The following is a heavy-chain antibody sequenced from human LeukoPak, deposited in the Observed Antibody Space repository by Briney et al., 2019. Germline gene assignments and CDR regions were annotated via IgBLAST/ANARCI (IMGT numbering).Heavy chain of an antibody. D-gene: IGHD4-23*01. V-gene: IGHV1-58*02. Sequence: SVKVSCKASGFTFTSSAMQWVRQARGQRLEWIGWIVVGSGNTNYAQKFQERVPITRDMSTSTAYMELSSLRSEDTAVYYCAADGGLTKAPEIGYYYYYMDVWGKGTTVTVSS. J-gene: IGHJ6*03. CDR1: GFTFTSSA. CDR2: IVVGSGNT. CDR3: AADGGLTKAPEIGYYYYYMDV.